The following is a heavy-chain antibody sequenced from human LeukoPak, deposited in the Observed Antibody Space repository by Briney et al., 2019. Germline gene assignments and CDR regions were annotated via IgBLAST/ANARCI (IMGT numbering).Heavy chain of an antibody. CDR2: ISPYSGHT. CDR1: GYIFRTYG. Sequence: GASVKVSCKAPGYIFRTYGINWVRQAPGQGLEWMAWISPYSGHTTYAQRLQGRVTVTPDTSTSTAYMELKSLRSDDTAVYYCARGDHFDYWGQGTLVTVSS. J-gene: IGHJ4*02. CDR3: ARGDHFDY. V-gene: IGHV1-18*01.